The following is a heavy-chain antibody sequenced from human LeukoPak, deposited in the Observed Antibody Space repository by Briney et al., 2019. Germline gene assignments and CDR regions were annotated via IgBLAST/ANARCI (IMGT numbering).Heavy chain of an antibody. V-gene: IGHV3-23*01. D-gene: IGHD2-2*01. CDR3: AKQGDIVVVPAAMRRGYFDY. CDR1: GFTFGSYA. Sequence: GGSLRLSCAASGFTFGSYAMSWVRQAPGKGLEWVSAISGSGGSTYYADSVRGRFTISRDNSKNTLYLQMNSLRAEDTAVYYCAKQGDIVVVPAAMRRGYFDYWGQGTLVTVSS. J-gene: IGHJ4*02. CDR2: ISGSGGST.